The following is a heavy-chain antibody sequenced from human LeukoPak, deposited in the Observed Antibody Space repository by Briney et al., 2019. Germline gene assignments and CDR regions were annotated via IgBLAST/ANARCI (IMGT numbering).Heavy chain of an antibody. CDR1: GFTFDDYG. V-gene: IGHV3-20*04. D-gene: IGHD2-2*01. J-gene: IGHJ6*03. CDR3: ARTGSTSYLLYYYYYMDV. Sequence: GGSLRLSCAASGFTFDDYGMSWVRQAPGKGLEWVSGINWNGGSTGYADSVKGRFTISRDNAKNSLYLQMNSLRAEATALYYCARTGSTSYLLYYYYYMDVWGKGTTVTVSS. CDR2: INWNGGST.